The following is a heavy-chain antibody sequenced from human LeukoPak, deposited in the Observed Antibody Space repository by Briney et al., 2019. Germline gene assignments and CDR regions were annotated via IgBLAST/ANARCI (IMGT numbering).Heavy chain of an antibody. D-gene: IGHD1-26*01. CDR1: GFTFSSYG. CDR2: IWYDGSNK. Sequence: GGSLRLSCAASGFTFSSYGMRWVRQAPGKGLEWAAVIWYDGSNKYYADSVKGRFTISRDNSKNTLYLQMNGLRAEDTAVYYCARDRGSYWDGGNDYWGQGTLVTVSS. V-gene: IGHV3-33*08. CDR3: ARDRGSYWDGGNDY. J-gene: IGHJ4*02.